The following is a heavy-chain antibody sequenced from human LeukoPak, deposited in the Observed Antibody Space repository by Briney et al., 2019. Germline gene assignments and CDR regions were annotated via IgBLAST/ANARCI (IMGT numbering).Heavy chain of an antibody. CDR1: GYTFTSYG. CDR3: ARADCSSTSCYTPFDY. CDR2: IIPIFGTA. Sequence: SVKVSCKASGYTFTSYGIGWVRQAPGQGLEWMGGIIPIFGTANYAQKFQGRVTITADESTSTAYMELSSLRSEDTAVYYCARADCSSTSCYTPFDYWGQGTLVTVSS. J-gene: IGHJ4*02. D-gene: IGHD2-2*02. V-gene: IGHV1-69*13.